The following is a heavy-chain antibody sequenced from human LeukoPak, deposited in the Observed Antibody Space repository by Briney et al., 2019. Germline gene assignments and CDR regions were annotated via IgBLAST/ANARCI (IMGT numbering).Heavy chain of an antibody. CDR1: GVSISSSSYY. V-gene: IGHV4-39*07. Sequence: SETLSLTCTVSGVSISSSSYYWGWIRQPPGKGLEWIGSIYYSGSTYYNPSLKSRVTISVDTSKNQFSLKLSSVTAADTAVYYCARSTYDILTGYPGGYYGMDVWGQGTTVTVSS. CDR2: IYYSGST. CDR3: ARSTYDILTGYPGGYYGMDV. D-gene: IGHD3-9*01. J-gene: IGHJ6*02.